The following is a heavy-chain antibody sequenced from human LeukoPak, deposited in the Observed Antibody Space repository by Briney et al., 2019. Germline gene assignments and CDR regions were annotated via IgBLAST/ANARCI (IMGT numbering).Heavy chain of an antibody. D-gene: IGHD3-22*01. J-gene: IGHJ4*02. CDR3: ARGATMIVASFDY. CDR2: IIPIFGTA. V-gene: IGHV1-69*13. Sequence: EASVKGSCKASGGTFSSYAISWVRQAPGQGLEWMGGIIPIFGTANYAQKFQGRVTITADESTSTAYMELSSLRSEDTAVYYCARGATMIVASFDYWSQGTLVTVSS. CDR1: GGTFSSYA.